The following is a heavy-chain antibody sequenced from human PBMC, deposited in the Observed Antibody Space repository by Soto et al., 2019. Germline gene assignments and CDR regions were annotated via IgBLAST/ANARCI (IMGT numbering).Heavy chain of an antibody. D-gene: IGHD2-8*02. J-gene: IGHJ6*02. CDR1: GFTFSTYA. CDR3: AKAHGFWSGPENYHYYGMDV. Sequence: PGGSLTLSCAASGFTFSTYAMNWVRHAPGRGLEWVSGISGRGDRTDYGGTFYADSVKGRFAISRDNSKNTLYLHINSLRVEDTAVYYCAKAHGFWSGPENYHYYGMDVWGHGTTVTVSS. CDR2: ISGRGDRTDYGGT. V-gene: IGHV3-23*01.